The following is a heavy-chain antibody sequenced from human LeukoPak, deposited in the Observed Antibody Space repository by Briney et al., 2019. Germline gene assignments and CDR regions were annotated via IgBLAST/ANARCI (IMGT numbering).Heavy chain of an antibody. J-gene: IGHJ4*02. V-gene: IGHV4-34*01. CDR1: GGSLSGYY. CDR3: ASGYSSGWQIDY. D-gene: IGHD6-19*01. CDR2: INHSGST. Sequence: PSETLSLTCAVYGGSLSGYYGSWIRQPPGKGLEWIGEINHSGSTNYNPSLKSRVTISVDTSKNQFSLKLSSVTAADTAVYYCASGYSSGWQIDYWGQGILVTVSS.